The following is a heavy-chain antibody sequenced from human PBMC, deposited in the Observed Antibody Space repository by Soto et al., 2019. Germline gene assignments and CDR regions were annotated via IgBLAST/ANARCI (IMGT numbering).Heavy chain of an antibody. CDR1: GFTFSDHY. D-gene: IGHD6-19*01. CDR2: IDGDGRNR. V-gene: IGHV3-74*01. CDR3: IRGSRGWNGIDY. Sequence: EVQLVESGGGLVQPGGSLRVSCTASGFTFSDHYIHWVRQGPGKGLMWVSRIDGDGRNRDYADSVKGRFTLSRDNAKNTVYLYMSSLRSDDPGVYYCIRGSRGWNGIDYWGQGALVTVSS. J-gene: IGHJ4*02.